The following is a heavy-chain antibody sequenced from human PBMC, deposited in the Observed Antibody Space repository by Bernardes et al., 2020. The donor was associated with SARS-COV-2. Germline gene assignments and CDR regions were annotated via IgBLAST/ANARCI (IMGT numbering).Heavy chain of an antibody. V-gene: IGHV2-5*01. CDR3: AHAGDTYGYDAFDI. CDR2: IFWNDDK. Sequence: SGPTLVKPTQTLTLTCTFSGFSLSTSGVGVGWIRQPPGKALEWLALIFWNDDKRYSPSLKSSLTITKDTSKNQVVLTISNMDPVDTATYYCAHAGDTYGYDAFDIWGQGTMVTVSS. CDR1: GFSLSTSGVG. J-gene: IGHJ3*02. D-gene: IGHD5-18*01.